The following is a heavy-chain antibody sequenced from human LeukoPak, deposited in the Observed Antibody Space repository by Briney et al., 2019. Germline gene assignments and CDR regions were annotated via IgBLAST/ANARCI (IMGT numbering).Heavy chain of an antibody. V-gene: IGHV4-34*01. J-gene: IGHJ4*02. CDR3: ATGHRKLYFDY. CDR2: LNRGGRP. CDR1: GGSFCGYY. Sequence: PSETLSLTCAVYGGSFCGYYWSWMRQPPGMGLEWRGELNRGGRPSYAPSLKSRATISEDTTKNQFSLKMSSVTAADTAVYYCATGHRKLYFDYWGQGTLVTLSS.